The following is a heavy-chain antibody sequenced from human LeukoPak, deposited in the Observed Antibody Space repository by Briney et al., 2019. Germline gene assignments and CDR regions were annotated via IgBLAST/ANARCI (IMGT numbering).Heavy chain of an antibody. CDR2: ISISGGST. Sequence: GGSLRLSCAASGFTFNSYAMNWVRQAPGKGLECVSTISISGGSTYYADSVKGRFTISRDNSKDTLYLQMNSLRADDTAVYYCARGLRMVRGVIIKYYFDYWGQGTLVTVSS. CDR3: ARGLRMVRGVIIKYYFDY. CDR1: GFTFNSYA. V-gene: IGHV3-23*01. J-gene: IGHJ4*02. D-gene: IGHD3-10*01.